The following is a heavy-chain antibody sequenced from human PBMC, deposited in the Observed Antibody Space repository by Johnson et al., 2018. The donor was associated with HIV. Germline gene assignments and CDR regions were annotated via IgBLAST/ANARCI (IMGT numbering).Heavy chain of an antibody. J-gene: IGHJ3*02. CDR1: GFTFSSYA. CDR3: AKDGYYDFWSGYHGADAFDI. V-gene: IGHV3-30-3*01. D-gene: IGHD3-3*01. Sequence: QVQLVESGGGVVQPGRSLRLSCAASGFTFSSYAMHWVRQAPGKGLEWVAVISYDGSNKYYTDSVTGRFTISRHNSKNTLYLQMNSLRAEDTAVYYCAKDGYYDFWSGYHGADAFDIWGQGTMVTVSS. CDR2: ISYDGSNK.